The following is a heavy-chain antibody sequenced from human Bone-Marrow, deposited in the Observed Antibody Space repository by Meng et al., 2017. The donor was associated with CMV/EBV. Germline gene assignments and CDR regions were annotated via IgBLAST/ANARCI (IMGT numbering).Heavy chain of an antibody. D-gene: IGHD5-24*01. Sequence: GSLRLSCAVYGGSFSGYYWSWIRQPPGKGLEWIGEINHSGSTNYNPSLKSRVTISVDTSKNQFSLKLSSVTAADTAVYYCASDGVLVEIPSYWGQGTLVTVSS. CDR2: INHSGST. CDR1: GGSFSGYY. V-gene: IGHV4-34*01. CDR3: ASDGVLVEIPSY. J-gene: IGHJ4*02.